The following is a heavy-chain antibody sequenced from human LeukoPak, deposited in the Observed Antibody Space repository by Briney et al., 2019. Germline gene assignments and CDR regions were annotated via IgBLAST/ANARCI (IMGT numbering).Heavy chain of an antibody. CDR3: ARDNYYDPSRAFDI. CDR1: GFTFSSYA. Sequence: PGRSLRLSCAASGFTFSSYAMHWVRQAPGKGLEWVAVISYDGSNKYYADSVKGRFTISRDNSKNTLYLQMNSLRAEDTAVYYCARDNYYDPSRAFDIWGQGTMDTVSS. CDR2: ISYDGSNK. J-gene: IGHJ3*02. V-gene: IGHV3-30*01. D-gene: IGHD3-22*01.